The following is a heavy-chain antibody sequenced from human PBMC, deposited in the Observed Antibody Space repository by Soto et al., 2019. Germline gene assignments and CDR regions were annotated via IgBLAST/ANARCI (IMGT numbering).Heavy chain of an antibody. Sequence: KPSETLSLTCTVSDDSSSSDKWSWIRQPPGRRLEWIGYIDSNGGTSYNPSLQSRVTISIDTSTKQFSLKLSSVTPDDTAVYYCTRDRAQYGMDVWGQGTTVTVSS. CDR2: IDSNGGT. V-gene: IGHV4-59*12. CDR3: TRDRAQYGMDV. J-gene: IGHJ6*02. CDR1: DDSSSSDK. D-gene: IGHD3-10*01.